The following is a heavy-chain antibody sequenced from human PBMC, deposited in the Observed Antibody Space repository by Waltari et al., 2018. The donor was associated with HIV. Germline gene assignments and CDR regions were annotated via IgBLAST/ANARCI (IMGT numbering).Heavy chain of an antibody. CDR3: GRGTTDYINY. V-gene: IGHV1-46*03. CDR1: GYTFTNFS. CDR2: VNTNGGGT. D-gene: IGHD4-4*01. J-gene: IGHJ4*02. Sequence: VHLLQSGAAIRKPGASVTVSCTTSGYTFTNFSIPWVRQAPGQGLVWVGMVNTNGGGTLYSEAFPSRLTLSADTSTNTAYLHLTDLTPEDAATYFCGRGTTDYINYWGQGSLVTVSS.